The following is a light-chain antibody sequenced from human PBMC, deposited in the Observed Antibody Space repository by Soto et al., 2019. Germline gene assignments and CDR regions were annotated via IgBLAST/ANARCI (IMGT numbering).Light chain of an antibody. J-gene: IGLJ2*01. CDR1: SSDVGGYNS. V-gene: IGLV2-14*01. CDR3: SSYTGSSTNVV. CDR2: DDS. Sequence: QSVLTQPASVSGSPGQSITISCTGTSSDVGGYNSVSWYQQHPGKAPKLIIYDDSNRPSGVSNRFSGSKSGNTASLTISGLQAEDEADYYCSSYTGSSTNVVFGGGTQLTVL.